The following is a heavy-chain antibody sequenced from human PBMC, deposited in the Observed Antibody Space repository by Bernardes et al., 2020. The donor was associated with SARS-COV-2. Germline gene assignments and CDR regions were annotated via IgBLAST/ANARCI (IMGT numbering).Heavy chain of an antibody. Sequence: SNPLSVTCSFSGGSIRSSSYYWGWLRQPPGKGLEWIGSIYYSGSTYYNPSLKSRVTISVDTSKNQFSLKLSSVTAADTAVYYCAIPPLPFSSSSSYYYYYGMDVWGQGTTVTVSS. V-gene: IGHV4-39*01. CDR2: IYYSGST. CDR1: GGSIRSSSYY. D-gene: IGHD6-6*01. J-gene: IGHJ6*02. CDR3: AIPPLPFSSSSSYYYYYGMDV.